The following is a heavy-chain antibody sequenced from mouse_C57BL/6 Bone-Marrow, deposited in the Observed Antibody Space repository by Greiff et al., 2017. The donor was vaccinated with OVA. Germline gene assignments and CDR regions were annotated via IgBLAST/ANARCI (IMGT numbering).Heavy chain of an antibody. CDR3: TRCYSNCGDFDY. CDR2: IDPETGGT. D-gene: IGHD2-5*01. J-gene: IGHJ2*01. V-gene: IGHV1-15*01. Sequence: VQLQQSGAELVRPGASVTLSCKASGYTFTDYEMHWVKQTPVHGLEWIGAIDPETGGTAYNQKFKGKAILTADKSSSTAYMELRSLPSEDSAVYYCTRCYSNCGDFDYWGQGTTLTVSS. CDR1: GYTFTDYE.